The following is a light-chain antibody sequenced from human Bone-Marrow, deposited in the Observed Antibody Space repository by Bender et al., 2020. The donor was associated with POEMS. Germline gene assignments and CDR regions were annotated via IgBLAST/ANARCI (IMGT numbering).Light chain of an antibody. CDR2: EGV. CDR3: SSYTSSSPVV. Sequence: QSALTQPASVSGSPGQSITISCTGSNRDVGGYNFLSWYQQYPGQAPKLIIYEGVTRPSGVSDRFSASKTGTTASLTISGLQAEAEGDYYCSSYTSSSPVVFGGGTKLSVL. V-gene: IGLV2-14*02. CDR1: NRDVGGYNF. J-gene: IGLJ2*01.